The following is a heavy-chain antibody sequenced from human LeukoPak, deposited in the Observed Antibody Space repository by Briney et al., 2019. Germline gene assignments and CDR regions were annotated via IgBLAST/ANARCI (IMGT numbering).Heavy chain of an antibody. CDR3: MRVGYGSGNPPGGFDS. J-gene: IGHJ3*02. CDR2: IYYTGST. CDR1: GGSISRYY. D-gene: IGHD3-10*01. V-gene: IGHV4-59*01. Sequence: PSETLSLTCTISGGSISRYYWSWIRQPPGKGLEWIGYIYYTGSTNYNPSFKTRVTISLDTSKNQFSLKLSSVTAADTAVYYCMRVGYGSGNPPGGFDSWGQGTMVTVSS.